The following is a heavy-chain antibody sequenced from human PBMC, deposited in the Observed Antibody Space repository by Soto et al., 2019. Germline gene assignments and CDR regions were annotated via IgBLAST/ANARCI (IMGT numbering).Heavy chain of an antibody. D-gene: IGHD2-21*02. CDR2: INPNSGGT. Sequence: ASVKVSCKASGYTFTDYYMHWVRQAPGQGLEWMGWINPNSGGTNYAQKFQGWVTMTRDTSISTAYMELSRLRSDDTAVYYCARFSLGIECCGGDCSSVSRYGMDVWGQGTTVTVSS. J-gene: IGHJ6*02. CDR1: GYTFTDYY. CDR3: ARFSLGIECCGGDCSSVSRYGMDV. V-gene: IGHV1-2*04.